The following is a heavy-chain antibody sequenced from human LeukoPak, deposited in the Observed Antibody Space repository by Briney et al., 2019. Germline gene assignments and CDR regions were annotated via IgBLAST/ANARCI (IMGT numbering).Heavy chain of an antibody. V-gene: IGHV3-48*01. CDR2: ISSSSSTI. Sequence: PGGSLRLSCAASGFTFSSYAMSWVRQAPGKGLEWVSYISSSSSTIYYADSVKGRFTISRDNAKNSLYLQMNSLRAEDTAVYYCARERYYYDSRAVDYWGQGTLVTVSS. CDR3: ARERYYYDSRAVDY. D-gene: IGHD3-22*01. J-gene: IGHJ4*02. CDR1: GFTFSSYA.